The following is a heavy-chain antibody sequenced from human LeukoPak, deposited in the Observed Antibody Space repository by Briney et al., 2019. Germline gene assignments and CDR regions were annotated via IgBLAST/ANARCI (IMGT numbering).Heavy chain of an antibody. CDR2: IKEDGSEK. CDR3: ARDNNYGSDY. V-gene: IGHV3-7*03. D-gene: IGHD5-18*01. Sequence: ESGGSLRLSCAASGFTFRSYWMSWVRQAPGKGLEWVANIKEDGSEKYYVDSVKGRFTISRDSAKNSLYLQMNSLRVEDTAVYYCARDNNYGSDYWGQGTLVTVSS. CDR1: GFTFRSYW. J-gene: IGHJ4*02.